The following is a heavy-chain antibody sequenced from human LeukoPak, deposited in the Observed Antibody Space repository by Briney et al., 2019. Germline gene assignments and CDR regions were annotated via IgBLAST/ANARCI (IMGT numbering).Heavy chain of an antibody. V-gene: IGHV3-9*01. J-gene: IGHJ6*02. CDR2: ISWNSGSI. Sequence: GGSLRLSCAASGFTFDDYAMHWVRQAPGKGLEWVSGISWNSGSIGYADSVKGRFTISRDNSKNTLYLQMNSLRAEDTAVYYCARDPIVVVPAALRGDYYYYGMDVWGQGTTVTVSS. CDR3: ARDPIVVVPAALRGDYYYYGMDV. CDR1: GFTFDDYA. D-gene: IGHD2-2*01.